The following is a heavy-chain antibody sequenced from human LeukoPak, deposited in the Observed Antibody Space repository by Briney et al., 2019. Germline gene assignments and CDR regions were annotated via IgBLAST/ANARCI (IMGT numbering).Heavy chain of an antibody. CDR2: NYTSEST. V-gene: IGHV4-61*02. D-gene: IGHD1-26*01. Sequence: SETLSLTCTVSGGSISSGSYYWSWTRQPAGKGLEWIGRNYTSESTNYNPSLKSRVTKSVDTSKNQFSLKLSSVTAADTAVYYCARGSGSDAFDIWGQGTMVTVSS. CDR3: ARGSGSDAFDI. CDR1: GGSISSGSYY. J-gene: IGHJ3*02.